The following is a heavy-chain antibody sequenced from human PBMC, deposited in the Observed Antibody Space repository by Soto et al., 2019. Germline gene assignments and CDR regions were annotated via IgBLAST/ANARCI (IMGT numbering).Heavy chain of an antibody. V-gene: IGHV6-1*01. J-gene: IGHJ6*02. D-gene: IGHD6-13*01. CDR3: AREGGYSRATLDV. CDR2: TYYRSKWYN. CDR1: GDSVSSNSAA. Sequence: SRTLSLTCAISGDSVSSNSAALNWIRQSPSRGLEWLGRTYYRSKWYNDYAVSVKSRITINPDTSKNQFSLQLNSVTPEDTAVYYCAREGGYSRATLDVWGPGTTVTVSS.